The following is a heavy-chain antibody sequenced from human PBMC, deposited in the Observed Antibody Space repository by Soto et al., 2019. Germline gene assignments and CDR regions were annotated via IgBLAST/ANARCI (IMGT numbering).Heavy chain of an antibody. CDR3: ARAKRGYSYGFGLDP. CDR1: GGSISSYY. Sequence: SETLSLTCTVSGGSISSYYWSWIRQPPGKGLEWIGYIYYSGSTNYNPSLKSRVTISVDTSKNQFSLKLSSVTAADTAVYYCARAKRGYSYGFGLDPWGQGTLVTVLL. CDR2: IYYSGST. D-gene: IGHD5-18*01. V-gene: IGHV4-59*01. J-gene: IGHJ5*02.